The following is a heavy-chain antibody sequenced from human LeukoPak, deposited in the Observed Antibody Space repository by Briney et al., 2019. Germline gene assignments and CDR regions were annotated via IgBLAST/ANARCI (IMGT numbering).Heavy chain of an antibody. D-gene: IGHD5-24*01. CDR3: ARDAIVRDDSNSGY. J-gene: IGHJ4*02. CDR2: INPNSGGT. CDR1: GYTFTVYY. V-gene: IGHV1-2*02. Sequence: ASVKLSCKATGYTFTVYYIHWVRQAPGQGLEWMGWINPNSGGTNYTQKFQGRVTMTRDTSISTAYMELSRLTSDDTAVYYCARDAIVRDDSNSGYWGQGTLVTVSS.